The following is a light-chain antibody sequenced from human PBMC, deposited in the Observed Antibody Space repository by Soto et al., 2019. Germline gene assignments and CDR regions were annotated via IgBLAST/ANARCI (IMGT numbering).Light chain of an antibody. Sequence: DIVMTQTPFSLPVTPGERASISCRSCQSLLDSDYGNTYLDWYLQKPGQSPKLLIYELLYRASGVHDRFSGSGSGTDFTLKISRVEAADVGVYYCMQALQSLTCGQGTRLEIK. J-gene: IGKJ5*01. CDR1: QSLLDSDYGNTY. CDR3: MQALQSLT. CDR2: ELL. V-gene: IGKV2-40*01.